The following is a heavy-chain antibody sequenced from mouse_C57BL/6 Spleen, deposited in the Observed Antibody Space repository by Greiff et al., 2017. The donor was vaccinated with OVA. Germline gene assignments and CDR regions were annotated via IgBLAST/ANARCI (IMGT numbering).Heavy chain of an antibody. CDR3: ARSWYYGSIN. V-gene: IGHV1-26*01. D-gene: IGHD1-1*01. J-gene: IGHJ2*01. Sequence: VQLQQSGPELVKPGASVKISCKASGYTFTDYYMNWVKQSHGKSLEWIGDINPNNGGTSYNQKFKGKATLTVDKSSSTAYMELRSLTSEDSAVYYCARSWYYGSINWGQGTTLTVSS. CDR1: GYTFTDYY. CDR2: INPNNGGT.